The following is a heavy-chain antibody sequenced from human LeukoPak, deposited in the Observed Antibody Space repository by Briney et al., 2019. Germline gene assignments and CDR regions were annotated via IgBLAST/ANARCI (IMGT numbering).Heavy chain of an antibody. CDR1: GFTFGSYW. CDR2: INSDGSST. D-gene: IGHD3-10*01. V-gene: IGHV3-74*01. Sequence: GGSLRLSCAASGFTFGSYWMHWVRQAPGKGLVWVSRINSDGSSTSYADSVKGRFTISRDNDKNTLYLQMNSLRAEDTAVYYCARVRITMVRGVPSRWFDPWGQGTLVPVSS. J-gene: IGHJ5*02. CDR3: ARVRITMVRGVPSRWFDP.